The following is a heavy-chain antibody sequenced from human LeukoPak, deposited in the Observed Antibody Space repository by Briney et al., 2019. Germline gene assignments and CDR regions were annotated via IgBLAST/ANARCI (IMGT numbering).Heavy chain of an antibody. CDR2: ISGSGGST. CDR3: AKDPLDTAMVYYYYGMDV. CDR1: GFTFSSYA. D-gene: IGHD5-18*01. V-gene: IGHV3-23*01. J-gene: IGHJ6*02. Sequence: PGGSLRLSCAASGFTFSSYAMSWVRQAPGKGLEWVSAISGSGGSTYYADSVKGRFTISRDNSKNMLYLQMNSLRAEDTAVYYCAKDPLDTAMVYYYYGMDVWGQGTTVTVSS.